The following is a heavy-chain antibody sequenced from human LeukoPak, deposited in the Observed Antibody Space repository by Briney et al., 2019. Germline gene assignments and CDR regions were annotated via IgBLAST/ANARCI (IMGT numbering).Heavy chain of an antibody. CDR2: ISYDGTNK. V-gene: IGHV3-30*04. D-gene: IGHD5-18*01. CDR3: TPGYSYGHYFDY. J-gene: IGHJ4*02. Sequence: PGGSLRLSCAASGFTFSSYAMHWVRQAPGKGLEWVAVISYDGTNKYYADSVKVRFTISRDNSKNTLYLQMNSLKTEDTAVYYCTPGYSYGHYFDYLGQGTLVSVSS. CDR1: GFTFSSYA.